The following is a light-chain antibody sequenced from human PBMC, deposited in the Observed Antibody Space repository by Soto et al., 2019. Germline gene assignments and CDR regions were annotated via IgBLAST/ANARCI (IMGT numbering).Light chain of an antibody. CDR2: GVS. V-gene: IGKV3-15*01. CDR1: QSVTSN. Sequence: EIVMTHSPASLSVSPGERATLSFRASQSVTSNLAWYQQKPGQAPRLLMYGVSTRATGIPARFGGSGSATEFTLTISSLQSEDFAEYHCQQYNNWPQTFGQGTKVDIK. CDR3: QQYNNWPQT. J-gene: IGKJ1*01.